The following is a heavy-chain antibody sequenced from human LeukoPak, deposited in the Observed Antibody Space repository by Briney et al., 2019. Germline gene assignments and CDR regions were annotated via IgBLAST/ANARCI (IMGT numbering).Heavy chain of an antibody. CDR3: ARLLDILTGNSFDP. Sequence: GESLKISCKGSGYSFSTYWIGWVRQMPGKGLAWMGIIYPGDSDTTYSPSFQGQVTISVDKSISTAYLQWSSLKASDTAMYYCARLLDILTGNSFDPWGQGTLVTVSS. J-gene: IGHJ5*02. D-gene: IGHD3-9*01. V-gene: IGHV5-51*01. CDR1: GYSFSTYW. CDR2: IYPGDSDT.